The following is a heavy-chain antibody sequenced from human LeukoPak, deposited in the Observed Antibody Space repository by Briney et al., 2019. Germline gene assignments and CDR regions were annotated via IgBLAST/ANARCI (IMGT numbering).Heavy chain of an antibody. J-gene: IGHJ6*03. CDR2: ISGSGGST. V-gene: IGHV3-23*01. CDR3: AKAQKVLRFLWYYYYMDV. Sequence: GGSLRLSCAASGFTFSSYAMSWVRQAPGKGLEWVSAISGSGGSTYYADSVKGQFTISRDNSKNTLYLQMNSLRAEDAAVYYCAKAQKVLRFLWYYYYMDVWGKGTTVTVSS. D-gene: IGHD3-3*01. CDR1: GFTFSSYA.